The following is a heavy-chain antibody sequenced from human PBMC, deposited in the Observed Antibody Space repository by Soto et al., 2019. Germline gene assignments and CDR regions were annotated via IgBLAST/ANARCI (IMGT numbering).Heavy chain of an antibody. CDR3: AKDPTIAAAANPINWFDP. CDR2: ISGSGGST. CDR1: GFTFSSYA. J-gene: IGHJ5*02. Sequence: EVQLLESGGGLVQPGGSLRLSCAASGFTFSSYAMSWVRQAPGKGLEWVSAISGSGGSTYYADSVKGRFTISRDNSKKTLYLQMNSLRAEDTAVYYCAKDPTIAAAANPINWFDPWGQGTLVTVSS. D-gene: IGHD6-13*01. V-gene: IGHV3-23*01.